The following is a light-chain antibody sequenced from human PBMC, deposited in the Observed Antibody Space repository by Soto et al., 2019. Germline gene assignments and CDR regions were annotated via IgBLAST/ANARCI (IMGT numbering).Light chain of an antibody. CDR3: QQRNSWPPIT. V-gene: IGKV3-11*01. J-gene: IGKJ5*01. CDR2: DAS. Sequence: EILMTQSPVTLSLSPGERATLSCRASQSFRTYLACYQVKPGQAPRLLIYDASSRASGVPARFSGSGSGTDFTLTISSLEPEDFALYYCQQRNSWPPITFGQGTRLEIK. CDR1: QSFRTY.